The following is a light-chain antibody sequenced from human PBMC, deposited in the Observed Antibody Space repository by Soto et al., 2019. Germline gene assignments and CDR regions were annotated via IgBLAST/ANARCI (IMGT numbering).Light chain of an antibody. CDR2: DAS. CDR3: QQYGSLPLT. Sequence: DIQMPQSPSSLSASVRDRVTITCQASQDINKNLIWYKQKQGKAPKXXIYDASDLETGVPSRFRGSGSGTGFTFTISSLQPEDFETYYCQQYGSLPLTFGQGTRLEIK. J-gene: IGKJ5*01. V-gene: IGKV1-33*01. CDR1: QDINKN.